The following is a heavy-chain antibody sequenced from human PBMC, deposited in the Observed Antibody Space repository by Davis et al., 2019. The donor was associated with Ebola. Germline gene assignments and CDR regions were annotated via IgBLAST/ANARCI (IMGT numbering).Heavy chain of an antibody. V-gene: IGHV4-61*01. J-gene: IGHJ4*02. CDR3: ARHSGYYYFDS. CDR2: IYYSGST. Sequence: SETLSLTCTVSAGSVSSGHYYWSWIRQPPGKGLERIGYIYYSGSTNYNPSLKSRVTISVDTSKNQFSLKLSSVTAADTAVYYCARHSGYYYFDSWGRGTLVTVSS. D-gene: IGHD5-12*01. CDR1: AGSVSSGHYY.